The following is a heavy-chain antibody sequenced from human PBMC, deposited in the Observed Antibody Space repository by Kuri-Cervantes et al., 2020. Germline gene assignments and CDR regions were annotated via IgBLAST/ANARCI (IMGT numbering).Heavy chain of an antibody. CDR2: ISAYNGNT. D-gene: IGHD3-10*01. J-gene: IGHJ4*02. Sequence: ASVKVSCKASGYTFTSYGISWVRQAPGQGLEWMGWISAYNGNTNYAQKLQGRVTMTTDTSTSTAYMELRSLRSDDTAVYYCASQRSTMVQGVAGLLDYWGQGTLVTVSS. CDR1: GYTFTSYG. CDR3: ASQRSTMVQGVAGLLDY. V-gene: IGHV1-18*01.